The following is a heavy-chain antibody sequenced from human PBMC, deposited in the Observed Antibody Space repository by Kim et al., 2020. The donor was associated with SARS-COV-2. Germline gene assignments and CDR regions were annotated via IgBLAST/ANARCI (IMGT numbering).Heavy chain of an antibody. Sequence: SETLSHTCTVSGGSISSSSYYWGWIRQPPGKGLEWIGSIYYSGSTYYNPSLKSRVTISVDTSKNQFSLKLSSVTAADTAVYYCARHPQYYYYGMDVWGQG. V-gene: IGHV4-39*01. CDR3: ARHPQYYYYGMDV. CDR2: IYYSGST. J-gene: IGHJ6*02. CDR1: GGSISSSSYY.